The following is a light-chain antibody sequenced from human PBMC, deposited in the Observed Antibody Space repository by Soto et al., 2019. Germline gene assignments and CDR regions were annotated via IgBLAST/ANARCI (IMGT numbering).Light chain of an antibody. J-gene: IGKJ5*01. Sequence: EIIMKQSPATLSVSQGERASLSCRASQSVSSNLAWYQQKPGQAPRLLIYAASTRATGISTRFSGSGSGTEFTLTISSLQSEDFAIYYCQQYTEWPPWTFGQGARLEIK. V-gene: IGKV3-15*01. CDR3: QQYTEWPPWT. CDR1: QSVSSN. CDR2: AAS.